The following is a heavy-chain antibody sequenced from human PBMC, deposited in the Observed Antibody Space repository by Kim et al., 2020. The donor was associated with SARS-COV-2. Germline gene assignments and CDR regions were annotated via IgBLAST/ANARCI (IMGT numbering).Heavy chain of an antibody. CDR1: GGSISSHY. V-gene: IGHV4-59*11. CDR3: ARGPSAWRFDP. J-gene: IGHJ5*02. Sequence: SETLSLTCSVSGGSISSHYWSWIRRPPGEGLELLGYIYFTGSTNYNPSLKSRVTISVDTSKNQFFLKVTSVTAADTAVYYCARGPSAWRFDPWGPGNPGHRLL. D-gene: IGHD6-19*01. CDR2: IYFTGST.